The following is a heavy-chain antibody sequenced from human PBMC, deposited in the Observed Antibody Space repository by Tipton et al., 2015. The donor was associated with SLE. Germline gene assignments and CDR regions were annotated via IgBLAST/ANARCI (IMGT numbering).Heavy chain of an antibody. CDR1: GGSITTYY. Sequence: PGLVKPSETLSLTCTVSGGSITTYYWSWIRQPPGKGLEWIGYIYSSGSTNYNPSLKSRVTMSVDTSKNQFSLILTSVTAADTAGYYCARDPRGDYVSWFDPWGQGTLVTVSS. CDR3: ARDPRGDYVSWFDP. V-gene: IGHV4-59*12. CDR2: IYSSGST. J-gene: IGHJ5*02. D-gene: IGHD4-17*01.